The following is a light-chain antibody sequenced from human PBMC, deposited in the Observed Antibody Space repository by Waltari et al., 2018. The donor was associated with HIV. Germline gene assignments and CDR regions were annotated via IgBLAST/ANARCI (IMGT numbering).Light chain of an antibody. CDR1: ESVHSN. V-gene: IGKV3-15*01. CDR3: QQYHKWPGT. J-gene: IGKJ2*01. Sequence: ELLMTQSSAPLSVSPGGGAPVSCRASESVHSNLAWFQQKPGQAPRLLFYAASTRATGLPDRFSASGSGTEFTLTISSLQSEDFALYFCQQYHKWPGTFGQGTKLEIK. CDR2: AAS.